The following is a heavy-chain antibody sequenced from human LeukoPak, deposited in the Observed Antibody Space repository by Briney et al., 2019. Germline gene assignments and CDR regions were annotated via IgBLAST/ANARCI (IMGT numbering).Heavy chain of an antibody. J-gene: IGHJ4*02. V-gene: IGHV4-39*01. D-gene: IGHD3-3*01. CDR1: RGSISSSSYY. Sequence: TSETLSLTCTVSRGSISSSSYYWGWIRQPPGKGLEWIGSIYYSGSTYYNPSLKSRVTISVDTSKNQFSLKLSSVTAADTAVYYCARHAEDGVTIFGVVIAYFDYWGQGTLVTVSS. CDR3: ARHAEDGVTIFGVVIAYFDY. CDR2: IYYSGST.